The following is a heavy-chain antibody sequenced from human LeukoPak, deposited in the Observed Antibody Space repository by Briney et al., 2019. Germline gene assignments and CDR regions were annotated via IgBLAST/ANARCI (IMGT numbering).Heavy chain of an antibody. CDR3: ARGNEWAFDY. Sequence: PGGSLRLSCAAAGFTFSSYWMHWVRQAPGKGLVWVSRINTDGTSTLYADSVKGRFTISRDNAKNTLYLQMNSLRAEDTAVYACARGNEWAFDYWAQGTLVIVSS. J-gene: IGHJ4*02. D-gene: IGHD1-26*01. V-gene: IGHV3-74*01. CDR2: INTDGTST. CDR1: GFTFSSYW.